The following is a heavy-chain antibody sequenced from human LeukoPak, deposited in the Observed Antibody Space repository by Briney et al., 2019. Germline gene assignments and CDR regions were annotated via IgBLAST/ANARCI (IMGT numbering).Heavy chain of an antibody. J-gene: IGHJ4*02. CDR1: GFTFSSYG. CDR3: AKDLTYNYDSSGRALRH. V-gene: IGHV3-33*06. Sequence: GGSQRLSCAASGFTFSSYGMHWVRQVPGKGLEWVAVIWYDGSNKYYADSVKGRFTISRDNSKNTVYLQMNSLRPEDTAVYHCAKDLTYNYDSSGRALRHWGQGTLVTVSS. D-gene: IGHD3-22*01. CDR2: IWYDGSNK.